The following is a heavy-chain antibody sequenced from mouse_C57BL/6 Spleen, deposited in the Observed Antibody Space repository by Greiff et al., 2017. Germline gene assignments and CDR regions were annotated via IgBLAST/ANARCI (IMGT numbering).Heavy chain of an antibody. CDR1: GYTFTSYW. CDR2: IYPGSGST. CDR3: AREGTAQAMDY. J-gene: IGHJ4*01. Sequence: QVQLQQSGAELVKPGASVKMSCKASGYTFTSYWITWVKQRPGQGLEWIGDIYPGSGSTNYNEKFKSKATLTVDTSSSTAYMQLSSLTSEDSAVYYCAREGTAQAMDYWGQGTSVTVSS. D-gene: IGHD3-2*02. V-gene: IGHV1-55*01.